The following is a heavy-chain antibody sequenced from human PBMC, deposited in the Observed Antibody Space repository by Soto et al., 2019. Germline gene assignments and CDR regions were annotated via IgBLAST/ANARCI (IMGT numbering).Heavy chain of an antibody. CDR3: RGRTTLDY. D-gene: IGHD1-26*01. V-gene: IGHV3-30*03. CDR1: GFTFSSYG. CDR2: ISYDGSNK. J-gene: IGHJ4*02. Sequence: GGSLRLSCAASGFTFSSYGMHWVRQAPGKGLEWVAVISYDGSNKYYADSVKGRFTISGDNSKNTLYLQMNSLRAEDTAVYYCRGRTTLDYWGQGTLVTVS.